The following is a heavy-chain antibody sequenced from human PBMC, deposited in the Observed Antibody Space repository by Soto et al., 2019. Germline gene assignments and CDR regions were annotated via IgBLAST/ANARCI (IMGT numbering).Heavy chain of an antibody. CDR3: ERRGAWFDP. CDR2: ISSSGSTI. V-gene: IGHV3-48*03. CDR1: GFTFSSYE. J-gene: IGHJ5*02. Sequence: VGSLRLSCAASGFTFSSYEMNWVRQAPGKGLEWVSYISSSGSTIYYTDSVKGRFTSSRDNAKNSLYLQMNSLRAEDTAVYYCERRGAWFDPWGQGTLVTVSS.